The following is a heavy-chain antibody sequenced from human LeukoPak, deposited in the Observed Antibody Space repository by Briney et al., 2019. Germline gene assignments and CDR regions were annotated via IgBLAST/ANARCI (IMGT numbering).Heavy chain of an antibody. V-gene: IGHV4-59*01. CDR2: IYHSGST. J-gene: IGHJ4*02. Sequence: SESLSLTCTVSGHSISSYYSRWVRQPPGKGLEWIGYIYHSGSTNYNPSLKSRVTISVDTSKSQFSLKLSSVTAADTAVYYCATGYSSTWYCFDYWGQGTLVTVSS. CDR3: ATGYSSTWYCFDY. CDR1: GHSISSYY. D-gene: IGHD6-13*01.